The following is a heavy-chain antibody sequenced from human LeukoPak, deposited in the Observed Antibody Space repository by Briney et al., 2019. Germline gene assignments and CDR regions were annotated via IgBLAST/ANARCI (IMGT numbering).Heavy chain of an antibody. Sequence: SETLSLTCAVYGGSFSGYFWSWIRQPPGKGLEWIGEINHSGSTNYNPPLKSRVTISVDTSKNQFSLNLRSVTAADTAVYYCARVHITYYYDSSGYSGDAAFDYWGQGTLVTVSS. J-gene: IGHJ4*02. CDR2: INHSGST. CDR3: ARVHITYYYDSSGYSGDAAFDY. CDR1: GGSFSGYF. V-gene: IGHV4-34*01. D-gene: IGHD3-22*01.